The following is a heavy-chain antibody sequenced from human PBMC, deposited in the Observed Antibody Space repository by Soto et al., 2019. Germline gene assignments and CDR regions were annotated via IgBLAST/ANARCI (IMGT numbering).Heavy chain of an antibody. J-gene: IGHJ4*02. CDR3: ARGAFTVPIDY. V-gene: IGHV4-4*07. Sequence: PSETLSLTCTVSGGSISSYYWSWIRQPAGKGLEWIGRIYTSGSTNYNPSLKSQVTMSVDTSENQFSLKLSSVTAADTAVYYCARGAFTVPIDYWGQGTLVTVSS. CDR2: IYTSGST. CDR1: GGSISSYY. D-gene: IGHD3-3*02.